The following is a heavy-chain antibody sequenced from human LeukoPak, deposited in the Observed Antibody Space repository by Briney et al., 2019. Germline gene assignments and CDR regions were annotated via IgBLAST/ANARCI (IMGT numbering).Heavy chain of an antibody. CDR1: GYTFTSYG. CDR3: ARAFPNYDFWSGDYYYMDV. V-gene: IGHV1-18*01. J-gene: IGHJ6*03. CDR2: ISAYNGNT. Sequence: ASVKVSCKASGYTFTSYGISWVRQAPGQGLEWMGWISAYNGNTNYAQKLQGRVTMTTDTSTSTAYMELRSLRSDDTAVYYCARAFPNYDFWSGDYYYMDVWGEGTTVTVSS. D-gene: IGHD3-3*01.